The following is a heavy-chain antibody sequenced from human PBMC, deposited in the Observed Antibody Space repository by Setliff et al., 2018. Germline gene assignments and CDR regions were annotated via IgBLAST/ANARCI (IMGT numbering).Heavy chain of an antibody. J-gene: IGHJ4*02. CDR3: ARGFQVGKNYFDY. CDR2: IRKGSGSTT. V-gene: IGHV3-49*04. CDR1: GFTFEDFA. Sequence: GGSLRLSCTGSGFTFEDFAVSWVRQAPGMGLEWVDFIRKGSGSTTVYAASVKGSFTSSRDESKSIAYLEMNSLKTEDTAVYYCARGFQVGKNYFDYWGRGTLVTVSS. D-gene: IGHD1-26*01.